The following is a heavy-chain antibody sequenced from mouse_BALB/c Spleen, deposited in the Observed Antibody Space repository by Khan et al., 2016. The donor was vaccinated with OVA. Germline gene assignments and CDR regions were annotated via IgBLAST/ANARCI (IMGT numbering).Heavy chain of an antibody. CDR2: IYPGNSDT. J-gene: IGHJ3*01. V-gene: IGHV1-5*01. CDR1: GYSFTSYL. Sequence: VQLQQSGTVLARPGASVKMSCKASGYSFTSYLIHWVKQRPGQGLEWIGDIYPGNSDTTYNQKFKDKATLTAGTSANTAYMELSHLTNEDSAVYYCARGCYSSFADCGQGTLVTVSA. D-gene: IGHD1-3*01. CDR3: ARGCYSSFAD.